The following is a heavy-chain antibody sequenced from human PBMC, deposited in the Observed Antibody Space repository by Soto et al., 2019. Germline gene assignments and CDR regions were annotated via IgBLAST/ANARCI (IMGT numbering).Heavy chain of an antibody. V-gene: IGHV1-18*01. Sequence: ASVNVSCKASGYTYTRDGISWVRQAPGQGLEWMGWISAYNGNTNYAQKLQGRVTMTTDTSTSTAYMELRSLRSDDTAVYYCARGSNYDFAFDIWGQGTMVTVSS. CDR2: ISAYNGNT. CDR3: ARGSNYDFAFDI. D-gene: IGHD3-3*01. CDR1: GYTYTRDG. J-gene: IGHJ3*02.